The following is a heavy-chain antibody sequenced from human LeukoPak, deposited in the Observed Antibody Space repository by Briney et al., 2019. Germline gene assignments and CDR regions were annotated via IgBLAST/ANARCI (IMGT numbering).Heavy chain of an antibody. CDR3: ARRGYSSSANGYYFDY. Sequence: GRSLRLSCAASGFTFSSYGMHWVRQAPGKGLEWVAVIWYDGSNKYYADSVKGRFTISRDNSKNTLYLQMNSLRAEDTAVYYCARRGYSSSANGYYFDYWGQGTLVTVSS. CDR2: IWYDGSNK. D-gene: IGHD6-6*01. CDR1: GFTFSSYG. V-gene: IGHV3-33*01. J-gene: IGHJ4*02.